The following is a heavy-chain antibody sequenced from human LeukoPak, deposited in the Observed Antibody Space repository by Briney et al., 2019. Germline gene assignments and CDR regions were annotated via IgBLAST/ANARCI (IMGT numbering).Heavy chain of an antibody. CDR3: VKSASSYGANWFDP. Sequence: GGSLRLSCSASGFTFSNYAMSWVRQAPGKGLEYVSAISSNGDSTYYADSVKGRFIISRDNSKNSLSLHMSSLRAEDTAVYYCVKSASSYGANWFDPWGQGTLVTVSS. J-gene: IGHJ5*02. CDR2: ISSNGDST. D-gene: IGHD4/OR15-4a*01. V-gene: IGHV3-64D*09. CDR1: GFTFSNYA.